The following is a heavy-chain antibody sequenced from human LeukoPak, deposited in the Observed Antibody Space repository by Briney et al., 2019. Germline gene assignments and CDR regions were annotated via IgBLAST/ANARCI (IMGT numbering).Heavy chain of an antibody. V-gene: IGHV1-2*02. J-gene: IGHJ4*02. CDR1: GYTFTGYY. D-gene: IGHD6-13*01. CDR3: ARAGETGYSSSWFVDY. CDR2: INPSSGGT. Sequence: GASVKVSCKASGYTFTGYYMHWVRQAPGQGLEWMGWINPSSGGTNYAQKFQGRVTMTRDTSISTAYMELSRLRSDDTAVYYCARAGETGYSSSWFVDYWGQGTLVTVSS.